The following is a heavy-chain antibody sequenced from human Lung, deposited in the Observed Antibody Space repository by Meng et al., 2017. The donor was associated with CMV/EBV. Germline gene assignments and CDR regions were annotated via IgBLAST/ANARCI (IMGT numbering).Heavy chain of an antibody. V-gene: IGHV3-9*01. CDR2: ISWNSAIR. CDR3: ARAQKRALMTGMGF. J-gene: IGHJ6*02. CDR1: GFTFDDYT. Sequence: SLKISCAASGFTFDDYTMYWVRQTPGKGLEWVSAISWNSAIRDYAGSVKGRFIISRDNAKKTLYLQMNTLRIEDTALYYCARAQKRALMTGMGFWGQGTTVTVSS.